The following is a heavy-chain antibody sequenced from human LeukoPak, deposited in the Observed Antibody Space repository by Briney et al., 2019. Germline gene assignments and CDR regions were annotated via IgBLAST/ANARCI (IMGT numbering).Heavy chain of an antibody. CDR3: ARGRYDFWSGDDAFDI. J-gene: IGHJ3*02. D-gene: IGHD3-3*01. CDR2: IIPILGIA. V-gene: IGHV1-69*04. CDR1: GGTFSSYA. Sequence: GASVKVSCKASGGTFSSYAISWVRQAPGQGLEWMGRIIPILGIANYAQKFQGRVTITADKSTSTAYMELSSLRSEDTAVYYCARGRYDFWSGDDAFDIWGQGTMVTVSS.